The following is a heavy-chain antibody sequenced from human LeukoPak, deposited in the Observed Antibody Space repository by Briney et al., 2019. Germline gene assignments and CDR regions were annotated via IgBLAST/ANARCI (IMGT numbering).Heavy chain of an antibody. Sequence: PSETLSLTCTVSGGSISSYYWSWIRQPPGKGLEWIGYIYYSGSTNYNPSLKSRVTMSVDTSKNQFSLKLSSVTAADTAVYYCARVASSSSWYYFDYWGQGTLVTVSS. CDR3: ARVASSSSWYYFDY. CDR1: GGSISSYY. J-gene: IGHJ4*02. D-gene: IGHD6-13*01. CDR2: IYYSGST. V-gene: IGHV4-59*12.